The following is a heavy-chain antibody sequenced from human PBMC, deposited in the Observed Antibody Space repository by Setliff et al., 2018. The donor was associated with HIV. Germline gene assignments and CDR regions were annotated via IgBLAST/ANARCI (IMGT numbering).Heavy chain of an antibody. J-gene: IGHJ6*02. Sequence: PGGSLRLSCAASGFTFSSYGMHWVRQAPGKGLEWVAVIWYDGSNKYYADSVKGRFTISRDNSKNALYLQMNSLRAEDTAVYYCAKDLGSIGYCSGGSCRDYYYGMDVWGQGTTVTVSS. D-gene: IGHD2-15*01. CDR2: IWYDGSNK. CDR1: GFTFSSYG. CDR3: AKDLGSIGYCSGGSCRDYYYGMDV. V-gene: IGHV3-30*02.